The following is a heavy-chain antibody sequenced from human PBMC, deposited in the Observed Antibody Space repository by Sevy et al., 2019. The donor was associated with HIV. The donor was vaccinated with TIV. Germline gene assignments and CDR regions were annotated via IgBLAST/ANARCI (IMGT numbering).Heavy chain of an antibody. CDR1: GFTFSSYA. J-gene: IGHJ4*02. CDR2: ISGSGGST. V-gene: IGHV3-23*01. D-gene: IGHD1-26*01. CDR3: AKETHIVGATPQYNFDY. Sequence: GESLKISCAASGFTFSSYAMSWVRQAPGKGLEWVSAISGSGGSTYYADSVKGRFTISRDNSKNTLYLQRNSLRAEDTAVYYCAKETHIVGATPQYNFDYWGQGTLVTVSS.